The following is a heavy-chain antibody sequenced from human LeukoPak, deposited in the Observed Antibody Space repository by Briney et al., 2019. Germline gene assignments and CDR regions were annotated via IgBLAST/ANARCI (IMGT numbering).Heavy chain of an antibody. D-gene: IGHD2-8*01. V-gene: IGHV3-11*01. CDR2: SSGSSI. CDR1: GFTFSNYA. J-gene: IGHJ2*01. CDR3: ARVVYAAADSYWYFDL. Sequence: GGSLRLSCAPSGFTFSNYAMSWVRQAPGKGLEWVSYSSGSSIYYADFVKGRFTISRDNAKNSLYLQMNSLRAEDTAVYYCARVVYAAADSYWYFDLWGRGTLVTVSS.